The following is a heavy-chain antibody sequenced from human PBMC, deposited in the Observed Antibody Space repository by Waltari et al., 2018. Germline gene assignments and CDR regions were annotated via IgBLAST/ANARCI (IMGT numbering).Heavy chain of an antibody. CDR2: IKQDGSEK. Sequence: EVQLVESGGGLVQPGGSLRLSCAAYGFTLSSYWMSWVRQAPGKGLEWVANIKQDGSEKYYVDSVKGRFTISRDNAKNSLYLQMNSLRAEDTAVYYCARGARNYEYYYYGMDVWGQGTTVTVSS. J-gene: IGHJ6*02. V-gene: IGHV3-7*01. CDR1: GFTLSSYW. CDR3: ARGARNYEYYYYGMDV. D-gene: IGHD3-3*01.